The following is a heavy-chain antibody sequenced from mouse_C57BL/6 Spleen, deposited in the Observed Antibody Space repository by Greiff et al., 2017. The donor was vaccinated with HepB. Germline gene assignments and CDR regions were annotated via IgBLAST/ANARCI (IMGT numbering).Heavy chain of an antibody. D-gene: IGHD2-4*01. Sequence: QVQLQQPGAELVKPGASVKLSCKASGYTFTSYWMQWVKQRPGQGLEWIGEIDPSDSYTNYNQKFKGEATLAVDTSSSTAYRQRSSLTSEESAVYEWGRRVYEDDGGDDFDGGGQGTTLT. CDR3: GRRVYEDDGGDDFDG. J-gene: IGHJ2*01. V-gene: IGHV1-50*01. CDR1: GYTFTSYW. CDR2: IDPSDSYT.